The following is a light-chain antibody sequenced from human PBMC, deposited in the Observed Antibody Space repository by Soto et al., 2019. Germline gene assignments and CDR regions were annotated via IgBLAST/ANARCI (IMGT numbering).Light chain of an antibody. CDR2: AAS. CDR1: QGISTW. CDR3: QQANSFPAIT. Sequence: DIQMTQSPSTLSASVGARVTITCRPSQGISTWLAWYQQKPGKAPKLLIYAASTLQSGVPSRFTGSGSGTDFTLTITSLQPEDFATYFCQQANSFPAITFGQGTRLEIK. J-gene: IGKJ5*01. V-gene: IGKV1-12*01.